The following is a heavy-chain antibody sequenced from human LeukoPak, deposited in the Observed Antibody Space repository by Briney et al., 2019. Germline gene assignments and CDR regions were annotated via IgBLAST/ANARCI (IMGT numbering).Heavy chain of an antibody. J-gene: IGHJ4*02. CDR2: IRYDGSNK. V-gene: IGHV3-30*02. D-gene: IGHD6-19*01. Sequence: GGSLRLPCAASGFTFSSYGMHWVRQAPGKGLEWVAFIRYDGSNKYYADSVKGRFTISRDNSKNTLYLQMNSLRAEDTAVYYCAKDRSSYSSGWYFFDYWGQGTLVTVSS. CDR1: GFTFSSYG. CDR3: AKDRSSYSSGWYFFDY.